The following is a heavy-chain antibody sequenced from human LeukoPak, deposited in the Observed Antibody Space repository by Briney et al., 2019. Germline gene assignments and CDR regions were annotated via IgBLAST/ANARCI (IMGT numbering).Heavy chain of an antibody. CDR1: GYSISSGYY. CDR2: IYYSGST. CDR3: ARHSGYIWFGELWDWFDP. D-gene: IGHD3-10*01. J-gene: IGHJ5*02. Sequence: SSETLSLTCTVSGYSISSGYYWGWIRQPPGKGLGWIGSIYYSGSTYYNPSLKSRVTISVDTSKNQFSLKLSSVTAADTAVYYCARHSGYIWFGELWDWFDPWGQGTLVTVSS. V-gene: IGHV4-38-2*02.